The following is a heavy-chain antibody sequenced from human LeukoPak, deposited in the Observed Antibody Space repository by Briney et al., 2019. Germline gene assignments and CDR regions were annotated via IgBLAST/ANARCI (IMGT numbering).Heavy chain of an antibody. V-gene: IGHV4-39*07. CDR2: IYYSGST. Sequence: SETLSLTCNVSGGSISSSGYYWGWIRQPPGKGLEWIGNIYYSGSTFYNPSLKSRVTISIDTSKKQFSLRLNSVTAADTAVYYCARDPPRITGLPSAFDIWGQGTMVTVSS. D-gene: IGHD1-20*01. CDR1: GGSISSSGYY. CDR3: ARDPPRITGLPSAFDI. J-gene: IGHJ3*02.